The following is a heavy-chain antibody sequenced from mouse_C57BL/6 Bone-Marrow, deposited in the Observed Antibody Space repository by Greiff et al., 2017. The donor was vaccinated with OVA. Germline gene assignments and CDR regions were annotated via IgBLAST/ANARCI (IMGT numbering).Heavy chain of an antibody. V-gene: IGHV1-76*01. CDR1: GYTFTDYY. CDR3: ARRPMDY. J-gene: IGHJ4*01. Sequence: QVQLQQSGAELVRPGASVKLSCKASGYTFTDYYINWVKQRPGQGLEWIARLYPGSGNTYYNEKFKGKATLTAEKSSSTAYMQLSSLTSEDSAVYFCARRPMDYWGQGTSVTVSS. CDR2: LYPGSGNT.